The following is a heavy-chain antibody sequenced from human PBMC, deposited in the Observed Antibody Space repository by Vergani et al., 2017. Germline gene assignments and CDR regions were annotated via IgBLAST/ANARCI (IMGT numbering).Heavy chain of an antibody. CDR2: IYYSGST. CDR3: ARVTRGAFDI. V-gene: IGHV4-59*08. D-gene: IGHD3-10*01. J-gene: IGHJ3*02. CDR1: GGSISSYY. Sequence: QVQLQDSGPGLVKPSETLSLTCTVSGGSISSYYWSWIRQPPGKGLEWIGYIYYSGSTNYNPSLKSRVTISVDTSKNQFSLKLSSVTAADTAVYYCARVTRGAFDIWGQGTMVTVSS.